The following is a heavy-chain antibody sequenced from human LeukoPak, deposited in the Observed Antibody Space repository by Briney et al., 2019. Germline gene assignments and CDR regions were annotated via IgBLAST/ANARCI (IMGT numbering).Heavy chain of an antibody. V-gene: IGHV3-23*01. J-gene: IGHJ4*02. D-gene: IGHD2-15*01. CDR1: GFTFSSYA. CDR2: ISGSGGST. CDR3: AKVGIVVVVAATPYFDY. Sequence: GGSLRFSCAASGFTFSSYAMSWVHQAPGKGLEWVSAISGSGGSTYYADSVKGRFTISRDNSKNTLYLQMNSLRAEDTAVYYCAKVGIVVVVAATPYFDYWGQGTLVTVSS.